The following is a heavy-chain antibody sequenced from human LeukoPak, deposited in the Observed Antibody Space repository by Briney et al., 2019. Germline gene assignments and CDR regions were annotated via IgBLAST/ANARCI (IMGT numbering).Heavy chain of an antibody. Sequence: GASVKVSCKASGYTFTSYAMHWVRQAPGQRLEWRGWINAGNGNTKYSQKFQGRVTITRDTSASTAYMELSSLRSEDTAVYYCARYGLSNGMDVWGQGTTVTVSS. CDR2: INAGNGNT. V-gene: IGHV1-3*01. J-gene: IGHJ6*02. CDR1: GYTFTSYA. D-gene: IGHD4-17*01. CDR3: ARYGLSNGMDV.